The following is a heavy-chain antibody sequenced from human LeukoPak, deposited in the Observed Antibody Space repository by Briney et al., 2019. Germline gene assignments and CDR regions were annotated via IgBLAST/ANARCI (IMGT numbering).Heavy chain of an antibody. CDR2: INPSGGST. J-gene: IGHJ6*03. CDR1: GYIFTSYY. Sequence: GASVKVSCKASGYIFTSYYMHWVRQAPGQGLEWMGIINPSGGSTSYAQKFQGRVTMTRDMSTSTVYMELSSLRSEDTAVYYCARGGYLRGTYYYYYMDVWGKGTTVTVSS. D-gene: IGHD3-10*01. CDR3: ARGGYLRGTYYYYYMDV. V-gene: IGHV1-46*01.